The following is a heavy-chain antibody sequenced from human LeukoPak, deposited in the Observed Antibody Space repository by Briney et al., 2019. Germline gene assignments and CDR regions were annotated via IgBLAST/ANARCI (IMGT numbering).Heavy chain of an antibody. V-gene: IGHV1-8*02. CDR3: ARGRTNYFDY. Sequence: ASVKVSCKASGYTFTGYYMHWVRQAPGQGLEWMGGMNPNSGNTVYAQKFQGRVTMTRDASISTSYMELSSLRSDDTAVYYCARGRTNYFDYWGQGTLVTVSS. CDR1: GYTFTGYY. CDR2: MNPNSGNT. J-gene: IGHJ4*02.